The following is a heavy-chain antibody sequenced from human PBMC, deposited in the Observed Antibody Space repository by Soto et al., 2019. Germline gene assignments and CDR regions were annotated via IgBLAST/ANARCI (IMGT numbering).Heavy chain of an antibody. D-gene: IGHD2-8*01. Sequence: QVQLVQSGAEVKKPGASVKVSCKASGYTFTGYYMHWVRQAPGQGLEWMGWINPNSGGTNYAQKFQGWVTMTRDTSISTAYMELSRLRSDDTAVYYCAREPCTNGVCSPYFDYWGQGTLVTVSS. CDR1: GYTFTGYY. CDR3: AREPCTNGVCSPYFDY. J-gene: IGHJ4*02. V-gene: IGHV1-2*04. CDR2: INPNSGGT.